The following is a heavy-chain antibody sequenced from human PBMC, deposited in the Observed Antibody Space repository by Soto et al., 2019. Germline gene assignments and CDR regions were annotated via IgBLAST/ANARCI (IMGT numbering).Heavy chain of an antibody. V-gene: IGHV1-2*02. D-gene: IGHD1-20*01. CDR2: INPNSGGT. CDR3: ASDADNWNRYYYYGMDV. J-gene: IGHJ6*02. Sequence: ASVKVSCKASGYTFTGYYMHWVRQAPGQGLEWMGWINPNSGGTNYAQKFQGRVTMTRDTSISTAYMELSRLRSDDTAVYYCASDADNWNRYYYYGMDVWGQGTTVTVSS. CDR1: GYTFTGYY.